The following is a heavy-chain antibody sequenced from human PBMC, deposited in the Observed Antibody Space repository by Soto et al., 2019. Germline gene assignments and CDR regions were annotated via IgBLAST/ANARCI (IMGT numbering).Heavy chain of an antibody. Sequence: QVQLVESGGGVVQPGGSLRLSCEASGFTFRDYGFHWVRQAPGKGLEWVAVIYYDGSGSDYEDSVRGRFIFSRDISTNTLYLQMISLRAEDTAVYYCVRDDCSGGTCYGGYWGQGTLVTVSS. CDR2: IYYDGSGS. J-gene: IGHJ4*02. CDR1: GFTFRDYG. CDR3: VRDDCSGGTCYGGY. D-gene: IGHD2-15*01. V-gene: IGHV3-33*01.